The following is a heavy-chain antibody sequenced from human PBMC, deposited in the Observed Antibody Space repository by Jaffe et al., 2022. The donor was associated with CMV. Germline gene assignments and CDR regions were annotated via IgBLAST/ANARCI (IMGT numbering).Heavy chain of an antibody. CDR1: GGSISSYY. J-gene: IGHJ6*03. V-gene: IGHV4-59*08. Sequence: QVQLQESGPGLVKPSETLSLTCTVSGGSISSYYWSWIRQPPGKGLEWIGYIYYSGSTNYNPSLKSRVTISVDTSKNQFSLKLSSVTAADTAVYYCARRGSDYYYYYMDVWGKGTTVTVSS. CDR3: ARRGSDYYYYYMDV. CDR2: IYYSGST. D-gene: IGHD3-16*01.